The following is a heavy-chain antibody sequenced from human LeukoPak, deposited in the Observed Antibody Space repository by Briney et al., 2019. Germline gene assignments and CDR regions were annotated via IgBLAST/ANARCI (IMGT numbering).Heavy chain of an antibody. CDR1: GGSISSYY. Sequence: SETLSLTCTVSGGSISSYYWSWIRQPRGKGLEWIGYIYNNGSTNYNPSLKSRVTISVDTSKNQFSLKLSSVTAADTALYYCARARINWFDPWGQGALVTVSS. CDR2: IYNNGST. D-gene: IGHD1-14*01. CDR3: ARARINWFDP. J-gene: IGHJ5*02. V-gene: IGHV4-59*01.